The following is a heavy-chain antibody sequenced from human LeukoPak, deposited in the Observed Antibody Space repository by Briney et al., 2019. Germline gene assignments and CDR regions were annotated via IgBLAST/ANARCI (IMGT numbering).Heavy chain of an antibody. CDR1: GGSFSGYY. CDR2: ISHSGST. CDR3: AGYSSSWYEDY. D-gene: IGHD6-13*01. J-gene: IGHJ4*02. Sequence: SETLSLTCAVYGGSFSGYYWSWIRQPPGKGLEWIGEISHSGSTNYNPSLKSRVTISVDTSKNQFSLKLSSVTAADTAVYYCAGYSSSWYEDYWGQGTLVTVSS. V-gene: IGHV4-34*01.